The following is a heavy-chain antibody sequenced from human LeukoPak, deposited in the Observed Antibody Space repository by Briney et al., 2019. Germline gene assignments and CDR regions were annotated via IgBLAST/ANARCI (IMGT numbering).Heavy chain of an antibody. V-gene: IGHV4-34*01. CDR1: GGPFNTYY. J-gene: IGHJ5*02. CDR2: INHSGST. Sequence: SETLSLACAVYGGPFNTYYWNWIRQPPGKGLEWIGEINHSGSTNYNPSLKSRVTISIDTSKNQFSLRLTSVTAADTAVYYCARAPCWTISARPLDRWGQGTLVTVSS. D-gene: IGHD6-6*01. CDR3: ARAPCWTISARPLDR.